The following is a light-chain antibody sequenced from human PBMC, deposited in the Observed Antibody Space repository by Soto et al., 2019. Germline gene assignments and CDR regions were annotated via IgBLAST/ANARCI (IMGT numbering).Light chain of an antibody. CDR3: QQYYDTPST. Sequence: DIVMTQSPDSLAVSLGGRATINCKSSQSVLYSSSNKNYLAWYQQKPGQPPKLLIYWSSTRESGVPDRFSGSGSGTDFTLTISSLQAEDVAVYYCQQYYDTPSTFGPGTKVDLK. V-gene: IGKV4-1*01. J-gene: IGKJ3*01. CDR2: WSS. CDR1: QSVLYSSSNKNY.